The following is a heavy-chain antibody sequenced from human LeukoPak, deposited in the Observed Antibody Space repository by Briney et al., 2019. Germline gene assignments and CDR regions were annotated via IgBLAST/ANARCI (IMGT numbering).Heavy chain of an antibody. V-gene: IGHV4-34*01. Sequence: SETLSLTCAVYGGSFSGYYWSWIRQPPGKGLEWIGEINHSGSTNYNPSLKSRVTISVGTSKNQFSLKLSSVTAADTAVYYCAKVVPAATNYYYYYGMDVWGKGTTVTVSS. D-gene: IGHD2-2*01. J-gene: IGHJ6*04. CDR2: INHSGST. CDR1: GGSFSGYY. CDR3: AKVVPAATNYYYYYGMDV.